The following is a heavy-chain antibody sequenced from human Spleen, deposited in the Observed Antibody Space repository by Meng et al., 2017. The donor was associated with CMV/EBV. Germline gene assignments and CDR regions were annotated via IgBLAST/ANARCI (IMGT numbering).Heavy chain of an antibody. J-gene: IGHJ4*02. D-gene: IGHD3-16*01. CDR2: INEGGTEQ. Sequence: GGSLRLSCAASGFSFISYWMSWVRQAPGKGLEWVANINEGGTEQYYADSLKGRITISRDNAKNSLYLQMNSLRAEDTAVYYCAIRGGYWGQGTLVTVSS. CDR3: AIRGGY. V-gene: IGHV3-7*01. CDR1: GFSFISYW.